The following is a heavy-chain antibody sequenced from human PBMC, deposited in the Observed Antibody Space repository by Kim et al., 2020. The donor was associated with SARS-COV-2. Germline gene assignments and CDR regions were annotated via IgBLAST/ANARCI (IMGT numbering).Heavy chain of an antibody. J-gene: IGHJ6*02. D-gene: IGHD5-12*01. CDR1: GFTFSSYS. CDR2: ISSSSSTI. CDR3: ARDLVESGSPEDGMDV. V-gene: IGHV3-48*02. Sequence: GGSLRLSCAASGFTFSSYSMNWVRQAPGKGLEWVSYISSSSSTIYYADSVKGRFTISRDNAKNSLYLQMNSLRDEDTAVYYCARDLVESGSPEDGMDVWGQGTTVTVSS.